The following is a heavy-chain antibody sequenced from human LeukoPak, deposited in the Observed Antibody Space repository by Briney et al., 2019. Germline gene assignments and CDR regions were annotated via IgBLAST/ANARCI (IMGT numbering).Heavy chain of an antibody. Sequence: GGSLRLSCAASGFTFSSYGMHLVRQAPGKGLEWVAVISYDGSNKYYADSVKGRFTISRDNSKNTLYLQMNSLRAEDTAVYYCAKDEAGDYRGSYYYGMDVWGQGTTVTVSS. CDR3: AKDEAGDYRGSYYYGMDV. V-gene: IGHV3-30*18. CDR2: ISYDGSNK. CDR1: GFTFSSYG. J-gene: IGHJ6*02. D-gene: IGHD4-17*01.